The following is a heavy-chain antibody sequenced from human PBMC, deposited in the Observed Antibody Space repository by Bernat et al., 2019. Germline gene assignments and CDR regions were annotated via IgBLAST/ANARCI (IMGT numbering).Heavy chain of an antibody. CDR2: ISSSSSYT. CDR1: GFTFSDYY. Sequence: QVQLVESGGGLVKPGGSLRLSCAASGFTFSDYYMSWIRQAPGKGLEWVSYISSSSSYTNYADSVKSRFNISRDNAKNSMYLQMNSLRAEDTAVYYCARGGWFLHMDVWGKGTTVTVSS. J-gene: IGHJ6*03. V-gene: IGHV3-11*05. CDR3: ARGGWFLHMDV. D-gene: IGHD2-15*01.